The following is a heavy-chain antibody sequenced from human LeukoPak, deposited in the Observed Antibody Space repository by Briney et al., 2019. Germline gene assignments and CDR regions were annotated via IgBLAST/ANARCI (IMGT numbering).Heavy chain of an antibody. Sequence: GESLKISCKGSGYRFTTYWIAWVRQMPGKGLEWMGIIYPGDSDTSYSPSFQGQVTISADKSIPTAYLQWSSLKASDTAMYYCARLYDSTGDYYTDAMDVWGQGTTVTVSS. CDR1: GYRFTTYW. V-gene: IGHV5-51*01. J-gene: IGHJ6*02. CDR2: IYPGDSDT. CDR3: ARLYDSTGDYYTDAMDV. D-gene: IGHD3-22*01.